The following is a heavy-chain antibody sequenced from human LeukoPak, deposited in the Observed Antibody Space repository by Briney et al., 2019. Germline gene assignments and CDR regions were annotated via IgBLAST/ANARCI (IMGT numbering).Heavy chain of an antibody. J-gene: IGHJ4*02. CDR3: ARERDSRRDITIFGVVANHPVGY. D-gene: IGHD3-3*01. Sequence: GASVKVSCKASGYTFTSYGISWVRQAPGEGLEWKGWISAYNGNTNYAQKLQGRVTTTTDTSTSTAYMELRSLRSDDTAVYYGARERDSRRDITIFGVVANHPVGYWRQATLVTVSS. CDR1: GYTFTSYG. CDR2: ISAYNGNT. V-gene: IGHV1-18*01.